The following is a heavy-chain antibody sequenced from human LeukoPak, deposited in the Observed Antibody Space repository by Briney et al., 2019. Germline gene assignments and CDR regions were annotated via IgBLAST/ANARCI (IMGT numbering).Heavy chain of an antibody. CDR3: AKARDYYDSSGFDY. V-gene: IGHV3-23*01. CDR1: GFTFSSDG. Sequence: GGSLRLSCAASGFTFSSDGMSWGRQAPGKGLEWVSAISGRGGSTYYADSVKGRFTISRDNSKNTLYLQMNSLRAEDTAVYYCAKARDYYDSSGFDYWGQGTLVTVSS. J-gene: IGHJ4*02. CDR2: ISGRGGST. D-gene: IGHD3-22*01.